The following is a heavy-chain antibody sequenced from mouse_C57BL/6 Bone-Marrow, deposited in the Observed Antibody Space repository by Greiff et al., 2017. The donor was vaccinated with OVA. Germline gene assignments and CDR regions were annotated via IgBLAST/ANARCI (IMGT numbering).Heavy chain of an antibody. V-gene: IGHV1-15*01. CDR1: GYTFTDYE. Sequence: VKLQQSGAELVRPGASVTLSCKASGYTFTDYEMHWVKQTPVHGLEWIGAIDPETGGTAYNQKFKGKAILTADKSSSTAYMELRSLTSEDSAVYYCTRSHAYYWGQGTTLTVSS. CDR3: TRSHAYY. CDR2: IDPETGGT. J-gene: IGHJ2*01.